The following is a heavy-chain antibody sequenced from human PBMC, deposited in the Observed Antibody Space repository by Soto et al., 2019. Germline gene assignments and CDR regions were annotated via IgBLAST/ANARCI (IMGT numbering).Heavy chain of an antibody. D-gene: IGHD6-6*01. Sequence: KPSETLSLTCTVSGASITSGGYFWSWVRQDPGEGLELIGYIYYSGYTYYKPSLKSRLTLSMDTSKNQFSLKLSSVTAADTAVYYCARGSSPHYGMDVWGQGTTVTVSS. V-gene: IGHV4-31*03. J-gene: IGHJ6*02. CDR2: IYYSGYT. CDR3: ARGSSPHYGMDV. CDR1: GASITSGGYF.